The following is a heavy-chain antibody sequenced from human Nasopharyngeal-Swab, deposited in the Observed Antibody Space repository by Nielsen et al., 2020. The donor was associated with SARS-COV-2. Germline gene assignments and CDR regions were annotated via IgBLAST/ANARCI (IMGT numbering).Heavy chain of an antibody. CDR1: GFTFSTYS. CDR3: ARLPSAWGRRDFDY. J-gene: IGHJ4*02. Sequence: GESLKISCAASGFTFSTYSMIWVRQAPAKVLEWVSWISSSVSYIYYADSVKGRFTISRDNAKNALYLQMSSLRAEDTAVYYCARLPSAWGRRDFDYWGQGTLVTASS. V-gene: IGHV3-21*06. CDR2: ISSSVSYI. D-gene: IGHD6-19*01.